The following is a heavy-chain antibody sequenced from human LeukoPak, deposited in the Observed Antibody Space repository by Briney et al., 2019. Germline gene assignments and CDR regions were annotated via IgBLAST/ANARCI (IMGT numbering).Heavy chain of an antibody. CDR2: INHSGST. Sequence: PSETLSLTCAVYGGSFSGYYWSWIRQPPGKGLEWIGEINHSGSTNYNPSLKSRVTISVDTSKNQFSLKLSSVTAADTAVYYCARIGYYDILTGFSVLYYFDYWGLGTLVTVSS. D-gene: IGHD3-9*01. V-gene: IGHV4-34*01. CDR3: ARIGYYDILTGFSVLYYFDY. J-gene: IGHJ4*02. CDR1: GGSFSGYY.